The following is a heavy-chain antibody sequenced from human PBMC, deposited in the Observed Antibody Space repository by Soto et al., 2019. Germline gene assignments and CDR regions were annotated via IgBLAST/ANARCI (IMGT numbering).Heavy chain of an antibody. J-gene: IGHJ3*02. D-gene: IGHD3-16*02. CDR2: MSHSGGT. CDR1: GGFVSSGSYY. V-gene: IGHV4-34*01. CDR3: AHVERGAARPVVNAFDI. Sequence: QVQLQQWGAGLLKPSETLSLTCAVYGGFVSSGSYYWSWIRQPPGKGLDWIGEMSHSGGTHFNPYLKTRATLTEDTPKNQCSLKMSSVTSADPALYYCAHVERGAARPVVNAFDIWGPGTMVTFSS.